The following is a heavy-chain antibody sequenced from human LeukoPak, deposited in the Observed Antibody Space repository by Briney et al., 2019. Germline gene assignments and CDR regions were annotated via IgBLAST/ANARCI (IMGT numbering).Heavy chain of an antibody. CDR3: ARDPVPYSSSWFAADY. Sequence: GGSLRLSCAASGFTYSSYAMHWVRQAPGKGLEWVAVISYDGSNKYYADSVKGRFTISRDNSKNTLYLQMNSLRAEDTAVYYCARDPVPYSSSWFAADYWGQGTLVTASS. D-gene: IGHD6-13*01. CDR1: GFTYSSYA. CDR2: ISYDGSNK. J-gene: IGHJ4*02. V-gene: IGHV3-30*04.